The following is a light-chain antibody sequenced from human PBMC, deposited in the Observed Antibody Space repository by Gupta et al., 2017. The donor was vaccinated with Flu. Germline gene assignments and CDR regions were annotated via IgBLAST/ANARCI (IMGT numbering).Light chain of an antibody. CDR2: QAS. CDR1: QSISSW. J-gene: IGKJ1*01. CDR3: QQDSSYPT. V-gene: IGKV1-5*03. Sequence: DIQMTQSLSPLSASVEDRITITCRASQSISSWLEWYQQKPGKAPKLLIYQASRGESGVPKRFSGSGSGTEFTLSISSLQADDFAIYYCQQDSSYPTFGQGTKVEI.